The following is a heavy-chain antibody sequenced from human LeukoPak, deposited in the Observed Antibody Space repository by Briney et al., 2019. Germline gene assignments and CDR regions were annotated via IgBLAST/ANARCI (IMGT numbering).Heavy chain of an antibody. V-gene: IGHV4-31*03. CDR2: IYYSGST. CDR3: ARISTETTVTAFDY. D-gene: IGHD4-17*01. CDR1: GGSISSGGYY. Sequence: SQTLSLTCTVSGGSISSGGYYWSWIRQHPGKGLEWIGYIYYSGSTYYNPSLKSRVTISVDTSKNQFSLKLSSVTAAHTAVYYCARISTETTVTAFDYWGQGTLVTVSS. J-gene: IGHJ4*02.